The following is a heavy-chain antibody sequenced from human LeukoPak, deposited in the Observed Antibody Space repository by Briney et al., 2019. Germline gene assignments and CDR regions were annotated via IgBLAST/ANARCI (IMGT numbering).Heavy chain of an antibody. D-gene: IGHD2-2*01. CDR2: ISGSGGST. V-gene: IGHV3-23*01. J-gene: IGHJ4*02. CDR1: GFTFSDHY. Sequence: PGGSLRLSCAASGFTFSDHYMDWVRQAPGKGLEWVSAISGSGGSTYYADSVKGRFTISRDNSKNTLYLQMNSLRAEDTAVYYCAKDWRYCSSTSCYLFDYWGQGTLVTVSS. CDR3: AKDWRYCSSTSCYLFDY.